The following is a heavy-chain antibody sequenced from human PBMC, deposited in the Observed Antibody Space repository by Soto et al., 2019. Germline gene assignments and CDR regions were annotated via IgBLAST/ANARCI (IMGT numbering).Heavy chain of an antibody. Sequence: EVHLVESGGGLVQPWGSLRLSCAASGFTFSSYSMNWVRQAPGKGLEWDSYISSSSSIIYYAASVKGRFTISRDNAKNSLYLQRNRLRAEDTAMYYCARDGSGFWKYYCYYYMDVWGKGTTVTVS. V-gene: IGHV3-48*01. CDR2: ISSSSSII. J-gene: IGHJ6*03. CDR3: ARDGSGFWKYYCYYYMDV. D-gene: IGHD1-1*01. CDR1: GFTFSSYS.